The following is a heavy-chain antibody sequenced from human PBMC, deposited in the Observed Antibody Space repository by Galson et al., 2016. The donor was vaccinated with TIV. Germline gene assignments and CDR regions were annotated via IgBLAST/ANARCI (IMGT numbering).Heavy chain of an antibody. J-gene: IGHJ5*02. CDR3: ARGRGIYDSSGYFLFDH. CDR2: IVPMFGTT. Sequence: SVKVSCKASGVTFSYFAFSWVRQAPGQGLEWMGGIVPMFGTTNYAQKFQGRVPISADESTTTAYLELSSLRSEDTAVYYCARGRGIYDSSGYFLFDHWGQGTLVIVSS. D-gene: IGHD3-22*01. V-gene: IGHV1-69*13. CDR1: GVTFSYFA.